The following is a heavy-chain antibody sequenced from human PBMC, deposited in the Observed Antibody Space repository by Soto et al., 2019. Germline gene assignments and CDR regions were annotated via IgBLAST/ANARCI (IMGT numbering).Heavy chain of an antibody. CDR3: AGQHYYDSSGYYVVY. J-gene: IGHJ4*02. CDR1: GCSISSNIYY. V-gene: IGHV4-39*01. Sequence: SQTLSLTSTVSGCSISSNIYYWGFIRQPPGKGLEWIGNIHYSGSTHYDSSRKSRVTISVDPSQNPFSLKVPSVTAAHTAVKYCAGQHYYDSSGYYVVYWGQGTLVTVSS. D-gene: IGHD3-22*01. CDR2: IHYSGST.